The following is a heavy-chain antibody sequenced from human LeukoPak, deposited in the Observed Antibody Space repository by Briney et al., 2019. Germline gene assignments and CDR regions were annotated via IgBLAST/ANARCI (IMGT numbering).Heavy chain of an antibody. J-gene: IGHJ6*03. CDR2: IYYSGST. CDR1: GGSISSGGYY. CDR3: ARTVPGAPKYYYYYMDV. Sequence: SQTLSLTCTVSGGSISSGGYYWSWIRQHPGKGLEWIGYIYYSGSTYYNPSLKSRVTISVDTSKNQFSLKLSSVTAADTAVYYCARTVPGAPKYYYYYMDVWGKGTTVTVSS. D-gene: IGHD3-10*01. V-gene: IGHV4-31*03.